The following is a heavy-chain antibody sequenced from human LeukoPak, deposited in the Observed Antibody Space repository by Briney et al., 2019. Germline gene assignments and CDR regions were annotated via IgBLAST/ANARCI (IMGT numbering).Heavy chain of an antibody. CDR1: GGSFSGYH. D-gene: IGHD6-6*01. CDR2: INHSGST. Sequence: SETLSLTCAVYGGSFSGYHWSWIRQPPGKGLEWIGEINHSGSTNYNPSLKSRVTISVDTSKNQFSLKLSSVTAADTAVYYCARDWGVSARPGYMDVWGKGTTVTVSS. CDR3: ARDWGVSARPGYMDV. V-gene: IGHV4-34*01. J-gene: IGHJ6*03.